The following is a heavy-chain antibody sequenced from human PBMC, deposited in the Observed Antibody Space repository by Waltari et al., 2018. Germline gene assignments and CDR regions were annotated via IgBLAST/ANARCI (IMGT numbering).Heavy chain of an antibody. Sequence: QVQLVQSGAEVKKPGASVKVSCKVSGYTLTELSMHWVRQAPGKGLEWMGGFEPEEGETVYAQKFQGRVTMTEETSTDTAYMELSSLRSEDTAVYYCATAPGGGDYYFDYWGQGTLVTVSS. CDR1: GYTLTELS. V-gene: IGHV1-24*01. D-gene: IGHD2-21*02. CDR2: FEPEEGET. CDR3: ATAPGGGDYYFDY. J-gene: IGHJ4*02.